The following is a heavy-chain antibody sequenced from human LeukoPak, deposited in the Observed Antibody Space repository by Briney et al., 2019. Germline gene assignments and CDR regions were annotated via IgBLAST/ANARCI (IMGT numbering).Heavy chain of an antibody. V-gene: IGHV4-39*07. D-gene: IGHD3-22*01. Sequence: SETLSLTCSVSGDSITSSSYYWGWIRQPPGKGLEWIGSIYYSGSTYYNPSLKSRVTISVDTSKNQFSLKLSSVTAAGTAVYYCGTTYDSSGYFDYWGQGTLVTVSS. CDR1: GDSITSSSYY. J-gene: IGHJ4*02. CDR3: GTTYDSSGYFDY. CDR2: IYYSGST.